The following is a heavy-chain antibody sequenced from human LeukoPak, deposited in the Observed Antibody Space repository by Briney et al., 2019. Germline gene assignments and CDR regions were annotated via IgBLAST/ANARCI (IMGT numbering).Heavy chain of an antibody. J-gene: IGHJ3*02. Sequence: PGRSLRLSYAACGFTFSSYAMHWVRQAPGKGLEWVAVISYDGSNKYYADSVKGRFTISRDNSKNTLYLQMNSLRAEDTAVYYCARDPLRERRIDAFDIWGQGTMVTVSS. V-gene: IGHV3-30-3*01. CDR2: ISYDGSNK. D-gene: IGHD1-26*01. CDR3: ARDPLRERRIDAFDI. CDR1: GFTFSSYA.